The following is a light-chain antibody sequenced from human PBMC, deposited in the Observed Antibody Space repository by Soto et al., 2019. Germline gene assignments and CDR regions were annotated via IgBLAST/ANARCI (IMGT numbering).Light chain of an antibody. CDR3: QQRSNSPWT. CDR1: QSVGSY. V-gene: IGKV3-11*01. J-gene: IGKJ1*01. Sequence: ETVLTQSPAILSLSPGGRCTLSCMAIQSVGSYLAWYEQKPGQAPRLLIYYASNRATGIPARFSGGGSGTDFTLTISSLAPEDFAIYFCQQRSNSPWTFGQGTKVDIK. CDR2: YAS.